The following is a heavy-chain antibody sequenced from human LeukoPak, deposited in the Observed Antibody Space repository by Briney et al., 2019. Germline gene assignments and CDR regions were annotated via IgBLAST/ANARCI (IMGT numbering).Heavy chain of an antibody. Sequence: ASVKVSCKASGYTFTSYDINWVRQATGQGLEWMGWMNPNSGNTGYAQKFQGRVTMTRNTSISTAYMELSRLRSDDTAVYYCARPSGSYYSDFDYWGQGTLVTVSS. CDR3: ARPSGSYYSDFDY. CDR1: GYTFTSYD. V-gene: IGHV1-8*01. D-gene: IGHD1-26*01. J-gene: IGHJ4*02. CDR2: MNPNSGNT.